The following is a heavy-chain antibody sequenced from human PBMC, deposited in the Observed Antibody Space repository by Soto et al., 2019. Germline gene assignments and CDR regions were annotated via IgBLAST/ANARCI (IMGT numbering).Heavy chain of an antibody. CDR1: GYTFTSYG. V-gene: IGHV1-18*04. CDR2: ISAYNGNT. J-gene: IGHJ5*02. CDR3: ARGITLVRGVTQNNWFDP. Sequence: EASVKVSCKASGYTFTSYGISWVRQAPGQGLEWMGWISAYNGNTNYAQKLQGGVTMTTDTSTSTAYMELRSLRSDDTAVYYCARGITLVRGVTQNNWFDPWGQGTLVTVSS. D-gene: IGHD3-10*01.